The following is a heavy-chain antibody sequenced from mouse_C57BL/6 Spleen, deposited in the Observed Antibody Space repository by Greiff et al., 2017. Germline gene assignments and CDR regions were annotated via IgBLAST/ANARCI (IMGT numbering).Heavy chain of an antibody. Sequence: QVQLQQSGPGLVQPSQSLSITCTVSGFSLTSYGVHWVRQSPGKGLEWLGVIWSGGSTDYNAAFISRLSISKDNSKSQVFFKMNSLQADDTAIYYCATIITTVGFVWGTGTTVTVSS. V-gene: IGHV2-2*01. D-gene: IGHD1-1*01. CDR3: ATIITTVGFV. CDR1: GFSLTSYG. CDR2: IWSGGST. J-gene: IGHJ1*03.